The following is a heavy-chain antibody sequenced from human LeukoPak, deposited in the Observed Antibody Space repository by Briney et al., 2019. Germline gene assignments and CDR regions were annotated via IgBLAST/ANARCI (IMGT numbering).Heavy chain of an antibody. D-gene: IGHD4-17*01. CDR2: IGLGGGT. CDR1: GFTFSNYA. CDR3: AKELRPGDFSSDY. Sequence: GGSLRLSCAASGFTFSNYAMTWVRQAPGRGLEWVSAIGLGGGTYYADSVKGRFTISRDNSQNTLYLQMNNLRAEDTALYYCAKELRPGDFSSDYWGQGTLVTVSS. V-gene: IGHV3-23*01. J-gene: IGHJ4*02.